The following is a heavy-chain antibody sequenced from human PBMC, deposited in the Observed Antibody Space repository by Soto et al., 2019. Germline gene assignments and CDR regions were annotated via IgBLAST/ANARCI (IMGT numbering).Heavy chain of an antibody. V-gene: IGHV4-4*03. D-gene: IGHD1-7*01. CDR3: ASRDPGTSVDY. CDR2: IYRTGST. J-gene: IGHJ4*02. CDR1: GGSFTSNNW. Sequence: KLRETLSLTCAVSGGSFTSNNWWTWVRQPPGQGLEWIGEIYRTGSTNYNPSLKSRVTISLDKSENQFSLEVTSLTAADTAVYYCASRDPGTSVDYWGQGTLVTVSS.